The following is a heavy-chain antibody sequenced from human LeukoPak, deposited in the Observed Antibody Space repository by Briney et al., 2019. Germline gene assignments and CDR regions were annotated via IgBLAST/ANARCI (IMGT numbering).Heavy chain of an antibody. D-gene: IGHD3-22*01. CDR2: ISGSGGST. CDR3: AKARITMIVVAYDFDY. CDR1: GFTFSSYA. J-gene: IGHJ4*02. Sequence: SGGSLRLSCAASGFTFSSYAMSWVRQAPGKGLEWVSAISGSGGSTYYADSVKGWFTISRDNSKNTLYLQMNSLRAEDTAVYYCAKARITMIVVAYDFDYWGQGTLVTVSS. V-gene: IGHV3-23*01.